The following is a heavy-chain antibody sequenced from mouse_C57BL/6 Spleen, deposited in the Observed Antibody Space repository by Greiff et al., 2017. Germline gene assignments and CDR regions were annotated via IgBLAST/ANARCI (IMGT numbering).Heavy chain of an antibody. CDR3: SSGSYYGSSRYFDV. CDR2: LDPENGDT. D-gene: IGHD1-1*01. V-gene: IGHV14-4*01. J-gene: IGHJ1*03. Sequence: VQLQQSGAELVRPGASVKLSCTASGFNITDDYMHWVKQRPEQGLEWIGWLDPENGDTEYASKFQGKATITADTSSNTAYLQLSSLTSEDTAVYYCSSGSYYGSSRYFDVWGTGTTVTVSS. CDR1: GFNITDDY.